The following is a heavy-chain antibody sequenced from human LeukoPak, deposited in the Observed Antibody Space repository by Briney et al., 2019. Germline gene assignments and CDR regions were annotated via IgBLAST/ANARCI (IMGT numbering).Heavy chain of an antibody. CDR3: ARDAGWYELDY. D-gene: IGHD6-19*01. CDR1: GFTVSSNY. V-gene: IGHV3-53*01. J-gene: IGHJ4*02. CDR2: IYSGGST. Sequence: GGSLRLSCAASGFTVSSNYMSWVRQAPGKGLEWVSVIYSGGSTYYADSVKGRFTISRDNSKNTLYLQMNSLRAEDTAVYYCARDAGWYELDYWGQGTLVTVSS.